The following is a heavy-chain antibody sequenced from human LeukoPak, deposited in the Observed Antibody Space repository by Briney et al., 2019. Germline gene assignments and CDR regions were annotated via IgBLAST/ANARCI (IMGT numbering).Heavy chain of an antibody. D-gene: IGHD6-13*01. CDR2: INPNSGGT. Sequence: ASVKVSCKASGYTFTGYYMHWVRQAPGQGLEWMGWINPNSGGTNYAQKFQGRVTMTRDTSISTAYMGLSRLRSDDTAVYYCARDLTYSSSWYPSHYYYYGMDVWGQGTTVTVSS. CDR1: GYTFTGYY. J-gene: IGHJ6*02. CDR3: ARDLTYSSSWYPSHYYYYGMDV. V-gene: IGHV1-2*02.